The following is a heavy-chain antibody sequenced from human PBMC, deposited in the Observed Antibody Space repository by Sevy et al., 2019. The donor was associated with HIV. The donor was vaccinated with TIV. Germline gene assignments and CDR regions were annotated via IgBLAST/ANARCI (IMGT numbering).Heavy chain of an antibody. CDR1: GFTVSSNY. CDR3: ARDYSSSWYGPGYYYMDV. D-gene: IGHD6-13*01. V-gene: IGHV3-53*01. Sequence: GGSLRLSCAASGFTVSSNYMSWVRQAPGKGLEWVSVIYSGGGTYYADSVKGRFTISRDNSKNTLYLQMNSLRAEDTAVYYCARDYSSSWYGPGYYYMDVWGKGTTVTVS. CDR2: IYSGGGT. J-gene: IGHJ6*03.